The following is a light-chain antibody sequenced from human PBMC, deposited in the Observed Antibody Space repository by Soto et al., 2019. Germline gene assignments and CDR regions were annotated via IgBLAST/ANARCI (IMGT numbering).Light chain of an antibody. CDR2: GVS. CDR1: QSVSSN. J-gene: IGKJ5*01. CDR3: QQYGSSPIT. Sequence: EIVLTQSPGTLSLSPGERATLCCRSSQSVSSNLAWYQQKPGQAPRLLIYGVSTRATDIPARFSGSGSGTEFTLTISRLEPEDFAVYYCQQYGSSPITFGQGTRLEIK. V-gene: IGKV3-20*01.